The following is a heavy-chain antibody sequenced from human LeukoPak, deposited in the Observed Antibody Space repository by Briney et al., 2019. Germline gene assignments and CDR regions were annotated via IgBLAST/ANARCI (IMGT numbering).Heavy chain of an antibody. V-gene: IGHV1-69*05. CDR3: ARDRYSRSPDYGDWFDP. CDR2: IIPIFGTA. Sequence: ASVKVSCKASGGTFSSYAISWVRQAPGQGLEWMGGIIPIFGTANYAQKFQGRVTITTDESTSTAYMELSSLRSEDTAVYYCARDRYSRSPDYGDWFDPWGQGTLVTVSS. J-gene: IGHJ5*02. D-gene: IGHD6-6*01. CDR1: GGTFSSYA.